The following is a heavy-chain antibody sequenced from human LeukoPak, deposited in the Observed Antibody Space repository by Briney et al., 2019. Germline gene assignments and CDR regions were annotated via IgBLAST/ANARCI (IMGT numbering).Heavy chain of an antibody. V-gene: IGHV3-23*01. D-gene: IGHD2-2*01. Sequence: GGSLRLSCAASGFTFSTYAMTCVCQAPGKGREWVSTFGSGGGTYYADSVKGRFTISKDNSKNTLYLQLNSLGAEDTALYYCAKVVAPSTTRNLDYWGQGTLVIVSS. CDR2: FGSGGGT. CDR1: GFTFSTYA. J-gene: IGHJ4*02. CDR3: AKVVAPSTTRNLDY.